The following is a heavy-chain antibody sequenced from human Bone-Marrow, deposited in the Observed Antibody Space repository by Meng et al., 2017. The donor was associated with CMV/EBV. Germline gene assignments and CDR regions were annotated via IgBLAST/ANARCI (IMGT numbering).Heavy chain of an antibody. J-gene: IGHJ4*02. CDR1: GFNFSDSA. V-gene: IGHV3-23*01. CDR2: ISGRGGGT. D-gene: IGHD1-26*01. Sequence: GGSLRLSCAASGFNFSDSAMSWVRQAPGKGLDWVSAISGRGGGTYYASSVKGRFTISRDNSENILYLHMTSLRAEDAAVYYCAKDGGDSGSYYPFFDYWGQGTVVTVYS. CDR3: AKDGGDSGSYYPFFDY.